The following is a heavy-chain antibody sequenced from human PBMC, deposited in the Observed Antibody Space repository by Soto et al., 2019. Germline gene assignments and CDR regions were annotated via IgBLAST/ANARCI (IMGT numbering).Heavy chain of an antibody. CDR3: ARSHGSGSYDTFYYYYYGMDV. D-gene: IGHD3-10*01. J-gene: IGHJ6*02. Sequence: SVKVSCKASGGTFSSYAISWVLQAPGQGLEWMGGIIPIFGTANYAQKFQGRVTITADKSTSTAYMELSSLRSEDTAVYYCARSHGSGSYDTFYYYYYGMDVWGQGTTVTVSS. CDR2: IIPIFGTA. CDR1: GGTFSSYA. V-gene: IGHV1-69*06.